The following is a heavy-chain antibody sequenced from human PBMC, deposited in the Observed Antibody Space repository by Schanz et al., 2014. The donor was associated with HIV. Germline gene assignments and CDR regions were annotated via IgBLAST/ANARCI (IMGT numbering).Heavy chain of an antibody. Sequence: QVLLVQSGAEVKKPGSSVKVSCKASGGTFTTFALNWVRQAPGQGLEWMGSILPIVDTTNYAQRLQGRVTITADESTTTAYMELSSLRSEDTAVYYCARVLHLVLGNYGMDVWGQGTTVTVSS. CDR3: ARVLHLVLGNYGMDV. J-gene: IGHJ6*02. CDR2: ILPIVDTT. CDR1: GGTFTTFA. D-gene: IGHD6-13*01. V-gene: IGHV1-69*18.